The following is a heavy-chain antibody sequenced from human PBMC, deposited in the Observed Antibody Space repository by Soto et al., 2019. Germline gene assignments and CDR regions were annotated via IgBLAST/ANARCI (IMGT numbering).Heavy chain of an antibody. CDR3: ARGGDSFSYGEYCCYGMDV. CDR2: INSGGNT. V-gene: IGHV3-66*01. CDR1: GFGVSNNY. D-gene: IGHD5-12*01. J-gene: IGHJ6*02. Sequence: EVQLVESGGGLVQPGGSLRLSCAASGFGVSNNYMSWVRQAPGKGLEWVSAINSGGNTYYADSVKGRFAISRDNSKSAVYLQMNSVGAEDTAVYYCARGGDSFSYGEYCCYGMDVWGQGTTVTVSS.